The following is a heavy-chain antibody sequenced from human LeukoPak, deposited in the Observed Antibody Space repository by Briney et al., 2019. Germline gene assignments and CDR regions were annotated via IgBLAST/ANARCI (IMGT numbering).Heavy chain of an antibody. D-gene: IGHD1-26*01. J-gene: IGHJ4*02. CDR1: GGSFSGYY. Sequence: PSETLSLTCAVFGGSFSGYYWSWIRQPPGKGLEWIGEINHSGSTNYNPSLKSRVTISVDTSKNQFSLKLSSVTAADTAVYYCARDVVGATPFDYWGQGTLVTVSS. CDR3: ARDVVGATPFDY. CDR2: INHSGST. V-gene: IGHV4-34*01.